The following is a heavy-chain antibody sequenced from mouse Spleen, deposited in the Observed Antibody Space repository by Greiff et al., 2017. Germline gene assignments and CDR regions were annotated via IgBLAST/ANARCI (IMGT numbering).Heavy chain of an antibody. CDR1: GYTFTDYN. J-gene: IGHJ2*01. CDR2: INPNNGGT. D-gene: IGHD1-1*01. V-gene: IGHV1-22*01. CDR3: AQGYYGSSTDY. Sequence: VQLKQSGPELVKPGASVKMSCKASGYTFTDYNMHWVKQSHGKSLEWIGYINPNNGGTSYNQKFKGKATLTVNKSSSTAYMELRSLTSEDSAVYYCAQGYYGSSTDYWGQGTTLTVSS.